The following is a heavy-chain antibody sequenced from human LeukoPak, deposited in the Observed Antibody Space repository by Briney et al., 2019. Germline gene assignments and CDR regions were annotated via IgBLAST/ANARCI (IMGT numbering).Heavy chain of an antibody. CDR3: ARGWMVVPAAMRGNWFDP. V-gene: IGHV4-39*07. CDR1: GGSISSSSYY. Sequence: SETLSLTCTVSGGSISSSSYYWGWIRQPPGKGLEWIGSIYYSGSTYYNPSLKSRVTISVDTSKNQFSLKLSSVTAADTAVYYCARGWMVVPAAMRGNWFDPWGQGTLVTVSS. D-gene: IGHD2-2*01. CDR2: IYYSGST. J-gene: IGHJ5*02.